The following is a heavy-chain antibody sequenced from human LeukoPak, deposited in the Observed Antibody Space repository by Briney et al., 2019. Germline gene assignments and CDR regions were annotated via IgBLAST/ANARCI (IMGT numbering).Heavy chain of an antibody. CDR3: AKGGYDYVEVGYFDS. Sequence: GGSLRLSCAASGFNFNNYAMSWVRQAPGKGLEWVCHIVVSRRATFYADSVKGWFTISRDHSKNTLYLQMNSLRAEDPALYYCAKGGYDYVEVGYFDSWGQGTLVTVSS. CDR1: GFNFNNYA. D-gene: IGHD5-12*01. J-gene: IGHJ4*02. V-gene: IGHV3-23*01. CDR2: IVVSRRAT.